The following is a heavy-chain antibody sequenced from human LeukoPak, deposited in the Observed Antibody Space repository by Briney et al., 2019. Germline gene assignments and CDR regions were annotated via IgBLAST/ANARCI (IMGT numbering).Heavy chain of an antibody. CDR2: INHSGST. Sequence: SETLSLTCAVYGGSFSGYYWSWIRQPPGKGLEWIGEINHSGSTNYNPSLKSRVTISVDTSKNQFSLKLSSVTAADTAVYYCARDPVGSSGYYPRWFDPWGQGTLVTVSS. CDR1: GGSFSGYY. D-gene: IGHD3-22*01. CDR3: ARDPVGSSGYYPRWFDP. V-gene: IGHV4-34*01. J-gene: IGHJ5*02.